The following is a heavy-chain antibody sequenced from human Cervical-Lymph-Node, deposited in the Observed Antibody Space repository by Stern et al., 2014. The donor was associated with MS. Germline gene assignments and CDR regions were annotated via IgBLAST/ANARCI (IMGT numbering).Heavy chain of an antibody. CDR2: LDWDDDK. CDR3: ARTNVPHSPGFTFSYYYYAMDV. J-gene: IGHJ6*02. D-gene: IGHD2-21*01. V-gene: IGHV2-70*17. Sequence: QVTLRESGPALVKPTQTLTLTCTFSGFSLISSGMSVSWIRQPPGKALEWLARLDWDDDKFYSKSLRTRLTIAKDTSKNQVVLTMTNVDPVDTATYYCARTNVPHSPGFTFSYYYYAMDVWGQGTTVTVSS. CDR1: GFSLISSGMS.